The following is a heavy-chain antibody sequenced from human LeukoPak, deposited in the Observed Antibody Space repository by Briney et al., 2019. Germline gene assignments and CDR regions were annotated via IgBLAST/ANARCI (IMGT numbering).Heavy chain of an antibody. CDR3: ARRYYGSGSYRENNWFDP. J-gene: IGHJ5*02. CDR2: IYPGDSDT. CDR1: GYSFTSYW. D-gene: IGHD3-10*01. Sequence: GESLKISCKGSGYSFTSYWIGWVRQMPRKGLEGMGIIYPGDSDTRYSPSFQGQVTISADKSISTAYLQWSSLKASDTAMYYCARRYYGSGSYRENNWFDPWGQGTLVTVSS. V-gene: IGHV5-51*01.